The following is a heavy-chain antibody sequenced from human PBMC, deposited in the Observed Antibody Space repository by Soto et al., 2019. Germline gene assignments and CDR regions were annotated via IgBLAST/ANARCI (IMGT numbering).Heavy chain of an antibody. V-gene: IGHV1-2*04. Sequence: ASVKVSCKASGYTFTGYYMHWVRQAPGQGLEWMGWINPNSGGTNYAQKFQGWVTMTRDTSISTAYTELSRLRSDDTAVYYCARDRKYYDFWSGYSEKIFGGYYYYGMDVWGQGTTVTVSS. J-gene: IGHJ6*02. D-gene: IGHD3-3*01. CDR1: GYTFTGYY. CDR3: ARDRKYYDFWSGYSEKIFGGYYYYGMDV. CDR2: INPNSGGT.